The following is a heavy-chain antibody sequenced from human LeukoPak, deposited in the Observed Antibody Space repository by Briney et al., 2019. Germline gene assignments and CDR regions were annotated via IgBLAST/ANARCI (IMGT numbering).Heavy chain of an antibody. CDR2: IYYSGST. Sequence: SETLSLTCTVSGGSISSSDHNWGWIRQPPGKGLEWIGSIYYSGSTDYNPSLKSRVTISVDTSKNQFSLKLSSVTAADTAVYYCARELGYSYGGVDAFDIWGQGTMVTVSS. J-gene: IGHJ3*02. CDR3: ARELGYSYGGVDAFDI. CDR1: GGSISSSDHN. D-gene: IGHD5-18*01. V-gene: IGHV4-39*07.